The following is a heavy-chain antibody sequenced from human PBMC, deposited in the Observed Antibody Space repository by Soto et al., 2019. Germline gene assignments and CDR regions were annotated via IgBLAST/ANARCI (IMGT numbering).Heavy chain of an antibody. CDR2: IDWDDDK. CDR1: GFSLSTSGMC. J-gene: IGHJ4*02. V-gene: IGHV2-70*01. CDR3: ARIPGGIAAAGTFDY. D-gene: IGHD6-13*01. Sequence: SGPTRVNPTQTLTLTCTFSGFSLSTSGMCVSWIRQPPGKALEWLALIDWDDDKYYSTSLKTRLTISKDTSKNQVVLTMTNMDPVDTATYYCARIPGGIAAAGTFDYWGQGTLVTVSS.